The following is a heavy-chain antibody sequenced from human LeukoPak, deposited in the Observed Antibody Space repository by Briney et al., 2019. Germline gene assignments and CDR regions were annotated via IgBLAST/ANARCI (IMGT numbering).Heavy chain of an antibody. CDR3: AKGQAVRGVNYFDY. D-gene: IGHD3-10*01. Sequence: PGGSLRLSCAASGFTFSSYVMSWVRQAPGKGLEWVSAISGSGGSTYYADSVKGRFTISRDNSKNTLYLQMNSLRAEDTAVYYCAKGQAVRGVNYFDYWGQGTLATVSS. J-gene: IGHJ4*02. CDR2: ISGSGGST. CDR1: GFTFSSYV. V-gene: IGHV3-23*01.